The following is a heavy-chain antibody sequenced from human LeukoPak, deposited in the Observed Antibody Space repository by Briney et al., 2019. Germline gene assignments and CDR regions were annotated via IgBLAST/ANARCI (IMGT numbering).Heavy chain of an antibody. CDR2: INSDGSST. Sequence: PGGSLRLSCAASGFTFSSYWMHWVRQAPGKGLVWVSRINSDGSSTSYADSVKGRFTISRDNSKNTLYLQMNSLRAEDTAVYYCLLTGYYRYYYYYYMDVWGKGTTVTISS. J-gene: IGHJ6*03. V-gene: IGHV3-74*01. CDR3: LLTGYYRYYYYYYMDV. CDR1: GFTFSSYW. D-gene: IGHD3-9*01.